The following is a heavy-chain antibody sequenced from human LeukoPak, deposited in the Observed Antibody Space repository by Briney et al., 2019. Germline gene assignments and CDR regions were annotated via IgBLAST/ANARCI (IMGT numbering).Heavy chain of an antibody. CDR3: ARDFYGDWAFDI. CDR1: GFTFTTYN. CDR2: ISSSSGTI. D-gene: IGHD4-17*01. V-gene: IGHV3-48*01. Sequence: GGSLRLSCAASGFTFTTYNMNWVRQAPGKGLEWVSYISSSSGTIYYADSVKGRFTISRDNAKNSLYLQMNSLRGEDTAVYYCARDFYGDWAFDIWGQGTMVTVSS. J-gene: IGHJ3*02.